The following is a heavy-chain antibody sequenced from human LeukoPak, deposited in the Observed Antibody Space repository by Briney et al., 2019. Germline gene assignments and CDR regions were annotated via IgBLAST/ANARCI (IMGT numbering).Heavy chain of an antibody. CDR2: IYTTGST. J-gene: IGHJ6*03. Sequence: SETLSLTCTLSGGSISSGRYYWSWIRQPAGKGLQWIGRIYTTGSTNYNPSLKSRVTISVDTSKNQFSLKLSSVTAADTAVYYCARGRSGYYGGYYYYYYMDVWGKGTTVTVSS. V-gene: IGHV4-61*02. CDR3: ARGRSGYYGGYYYYYYMDV. D-gene: IGHD3-3*01. CDR1: GGSISSGRYY.